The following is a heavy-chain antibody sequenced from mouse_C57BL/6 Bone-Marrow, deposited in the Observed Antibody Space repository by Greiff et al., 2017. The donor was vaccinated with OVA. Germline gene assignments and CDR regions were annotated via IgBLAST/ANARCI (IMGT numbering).Heavy chain of an antibody. CDR3: ARERISNQYYAMDY. CDR1: GFTFSDYY. D-gene: IGHD2-5*01. CDR2: INYDGSST. V-gene: IGHV5-16*01. J-gene: IGHJ4*01. Sequence: VQLKQSEGGLVQPGSSMKLSCTASGFTFSDYYMAWVRQVPEKGLEWVANINYDGSSTYYLDSLKSRFIISRDNAKNILYLQMSSLKSEDTATDYCARERISNQYYAMDYWGQGTSVTVSS.